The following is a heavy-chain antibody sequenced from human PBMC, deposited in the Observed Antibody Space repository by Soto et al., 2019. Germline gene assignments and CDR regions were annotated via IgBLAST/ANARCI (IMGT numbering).Heavy chain of an antibody. Sequence: VKFSCKASGGTLSSYAISWVRQAPGQGLEWMGGIIPIFGTANYAQKFQGRVTITADESTSTAYMELSSLRSEDTAVYYCARDLTDSSSWSGAFDIWGQGTMVTVSS. CDR1: GGTLSSYA. J-gene: IGHJ3*02. V-gene: IGHV1-69*13. CDR3: ARDLTDSSSWSGAFDI. CDR2: IIPIFGTA. D-gene: IGHD6-13*01.